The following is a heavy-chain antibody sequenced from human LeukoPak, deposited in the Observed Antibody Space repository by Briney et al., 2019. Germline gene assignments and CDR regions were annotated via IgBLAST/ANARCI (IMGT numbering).Heavy chain of an antibody. J-gene: IGHJ6*02. CDR1: GGSFSGYY. CDR3: ARVPRLRRYYYYYYGMDV. V-gene: IGHV4-34*01. CDR2: INHSGST. Sequence: SETLSLTCAVYGGSFSGYYWGWIRQPPGKGLEWIGEINHSGSTNYNPSLKSRVTISVDTSKNQFSLKLSSVTAADTAVYYCARVPRLRRYYYYYYGMDVWGQGTTVTVSS. D-gene: IGHD4-23*01.